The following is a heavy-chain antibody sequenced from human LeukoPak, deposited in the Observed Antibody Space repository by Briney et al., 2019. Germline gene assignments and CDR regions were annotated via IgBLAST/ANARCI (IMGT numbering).Heavy chain of an antibody. Sequence: GGSLRLSCAASGFTFSNVWMTWVRQTPAKGLEWGGRIKSKSDGGTTDYAAPVKGRFIISRDDSKNTLYLQMNSLKTEDTGVYYCTTAIPYGSDAPDNWGQGTLVTVSS. V-gene: IGHV3-15*05. J-gene: IGHJ4*02. D-gene: IGHD6-19*01. CDR1: GFTFSNVW. CDR3: TTAIPYGSDAPDN. CDR2: IKSKSDGGTT.